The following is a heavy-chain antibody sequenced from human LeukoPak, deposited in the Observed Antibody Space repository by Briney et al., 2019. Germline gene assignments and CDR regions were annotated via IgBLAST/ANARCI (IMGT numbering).Heavy chain of an antibody. CDR3: ATDPPLSPLGGSLQVDY. Sequence: ASVKVSCKVSGYTFTDYYMHWVQQAPGKGLEWMGLVDPEDGETTYAEKFQGRVTITADTSTDTAYMELSSLRSEDTAVYYCATDPPLSPLGGSLQVDYWGQGTLVTVSS. CDR1: GYTFTDYY. J-gene: IGHJ4*02. V-gene: IGHV1-69-2*01. D-gene: IGHD1-26*01. CDR2: VDPEDGET.